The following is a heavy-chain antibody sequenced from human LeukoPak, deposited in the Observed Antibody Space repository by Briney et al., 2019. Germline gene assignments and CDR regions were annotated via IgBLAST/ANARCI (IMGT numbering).Heavy chain of an antibody. CDR3: SKLGYYTGGNCHGFDY. J-gene: IGHJ4*02. CDR1: LYTFTDYI. CDR2: INTNTGHP. V-gene: IGHV7-4-1*02. Sequence: ASLRVCCKPSLYTFTDYIMNWVRQAPGQGLEGMGWINTNTGHPTYAQSFTARFVFPLHTSVSTAYLQISSLQAEATALHYCSKLGYYTGGNCHGFDYWGQGTLVTVSS. D-gene: IGHD2-15*01.